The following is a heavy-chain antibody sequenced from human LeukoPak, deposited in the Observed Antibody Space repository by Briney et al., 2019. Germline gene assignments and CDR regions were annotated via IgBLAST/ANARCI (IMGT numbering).Heavy chain of an antibody. CDR2: IYNSGST. J-gene: IGHJ3*02. V-gene: IGHV4-31*03. CDR1: GGSISSGGYY. CDR3: ARDPPYYDSSGRDGAFDI. Sequence: TLSLTCTVSGGSISSGGYYWSWIRQHPGKGLEWIGIIYNSGSTYYNPSLKSRVTISVDTSKNQFSLKLSSVTAADTAVYYCARDPPYYDSSGRDGAFDIWGQGTMVTVSS. D-gene: IGHD3-22*01.